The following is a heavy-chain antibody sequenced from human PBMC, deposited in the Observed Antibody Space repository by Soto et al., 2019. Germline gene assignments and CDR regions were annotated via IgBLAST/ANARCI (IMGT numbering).Heavy chain of an antibody. CDR2: IIPFHGVT. D-gene: IGHD3-10*01. CDR1: GGTFSPYT. V-gene: IGHV1-69*08. Sequence: QVQLVQSGAEVKKPGSSVKVSCKASGGTFSPYTINWVRQAPGQGLEWMGRIIPFHGVTNYAQKFQARVTITADKSNDTGFMGVSGLRFEDTAMYYCTRDWEITVSTWSFGGFWGRGTLVTVSS. CDR3: TRDWEITVSTWSFGGF. J-gene: IGHJ4*02.